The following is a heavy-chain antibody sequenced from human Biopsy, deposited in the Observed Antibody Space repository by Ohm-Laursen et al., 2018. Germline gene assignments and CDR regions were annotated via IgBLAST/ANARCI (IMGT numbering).Heavy chain of an antibody. J-gene: IGHJ5*01. D-gene: IGHD3-10*01. CDR2: INAPGGKT. Sequence: SLRLSCSASGFPFHNYAMNWVRQAPRKGLEWVSGINAPGGKTYYADSVKGRFTISRDNSKSTLYLQTHSLRAEDTAIYYCAKADVFGTLGGANWFDSWGQGTLVTVSS. CDR3: AKADVFGTLGGANWFDS. V-gene: IGHV3-23*01. CDR1: GFPFHNYA.